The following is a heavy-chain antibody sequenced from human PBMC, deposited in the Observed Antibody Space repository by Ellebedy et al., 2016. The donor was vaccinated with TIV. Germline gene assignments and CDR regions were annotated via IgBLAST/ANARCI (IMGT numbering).Heavy chain of an antibody. CDR2: ISSGSSYT. CDR3: ARDKIVGATLFDS. D-gene: IGHD1-26*01. V-gene: IGHV3-11*06. CDR1: GFTFSDYY. Sequence: GESLKISCAASGFTFSDYYMSWIRQAPGKGLEWVSYISSGSSYTNYADSVKGRFTISRDNAKNSLYLQMNSLRAEDTAVYYCARDKIVGATLFDSWGQGTLVTVSS. J-gene: IGHJ4*02.